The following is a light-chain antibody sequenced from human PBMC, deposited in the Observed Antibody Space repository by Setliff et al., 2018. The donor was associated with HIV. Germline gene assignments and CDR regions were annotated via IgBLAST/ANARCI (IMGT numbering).Light chain of an antibody. V-gene: IGLV2-8*01. CDR1: SNDIGFYDY. Sequence: QSALTQPPSASGSVGQSVTISCTGTSNDIGFYDYVSWYQQHPGKAPKLMICEVSKRPSGVPDRFSGSKSVNTASLTVSGLQAEDEADYYCSSYAGRNNYVFGTGTKVTVL. CDR3: SSYAGRNNYV. J-gene: IGLJ1*01. CDR2: EVS.